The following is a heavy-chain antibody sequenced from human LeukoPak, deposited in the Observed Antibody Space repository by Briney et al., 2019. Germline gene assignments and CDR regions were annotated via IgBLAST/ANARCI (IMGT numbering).Heavy chain of an antibody. CDR1: GFTFSSYS. V-gene: IGHV3-21*01. Sequence: GGSLRLSCAASGFTFSSYSMNWVRQAPGKGLEWVSSISSSSSSYIYYADSVKGRFTISRDNAKNSLYLQMNSLRAEDTAVYYCARVGVTSYGMDVWGQGTTVTVSS. CDR3: ARVGVTSYGMDV. J-gene: IGHJ6*02. D-gene: IGHD3-16*01. CDR2: ISSSSSSYI.